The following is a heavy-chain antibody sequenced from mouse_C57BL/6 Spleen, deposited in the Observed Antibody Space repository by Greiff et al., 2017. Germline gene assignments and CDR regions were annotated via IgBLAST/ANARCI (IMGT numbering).Heavy chain of an antibody. CDR1: GYAFSSYW. CDR2: IYPGDGDT. CDR3: ARSAQGDYAMDY. Sequence: VQLQQSGAELVKPGASVKISCKASGYAFSSYWMNWVKQRPGKGLEWIGQIYPGDGDTNYNGKFKGKATLTADKSSSTAYMQLSSLTSEDSAVYFCARSAQGDYAMDYWGQGTSVTVSS. D-gene: IGHD3-2*02. J-gene: IGHJ4*01. V-gene: IGHV1-80*01.